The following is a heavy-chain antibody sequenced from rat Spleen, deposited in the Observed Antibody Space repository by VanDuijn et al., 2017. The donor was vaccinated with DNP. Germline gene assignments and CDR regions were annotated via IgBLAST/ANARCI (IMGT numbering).Heavy chain of an antibody. D-gene: IGHD1-7*01. CDR3: ATSSYFGYDYGFAY. J-gene: IGHJ3*01. Sequence: EVQLVESGGGLVQPGRSLKLSCAASGFTFSYYGMAWVRQAPKKGLEWVATISTTGGTIYYRDSVKGRFTISRDNAKSTLYLQMDSLRSEDTATYYCATSSYFGYDYGFAYWGQGTLVTVSS. V-gene: IGHV5S13*01. CDR2: ISTTGGTI. CDR1: GFTFSYYG.